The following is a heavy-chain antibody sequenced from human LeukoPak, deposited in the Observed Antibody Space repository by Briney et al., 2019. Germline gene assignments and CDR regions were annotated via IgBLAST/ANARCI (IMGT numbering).Heavy chain of an antibody. D-gene: IGHD4-17*01. V-gene: IGHV3-23*01. Sequence: GGSLRRSVAAPGFTFTTYAISWVRQAPGKGRKWVSAISGSGGSTYYAASVKGRFTISRDNSKNTLYLQMNSLRAEDTAVYYCAKDRLFGDYVSSYWGQGTLVTVSS. CDR2: ISGSGGST. CDR1: GFTFTTYA. CDR3: AKDRLFGDYVSSY. J-gene: IGHJ4*02.